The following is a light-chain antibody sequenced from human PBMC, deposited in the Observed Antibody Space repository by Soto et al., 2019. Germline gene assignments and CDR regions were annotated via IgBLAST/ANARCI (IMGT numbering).Light chain of an antibody. CDR1: QPINSW. CDR3: QQYKTYPFS. V-gene: IGKV1-5*01. Sequence: DVQMTHSPSTLSASVGDRVTITCRASQPINSWLAWFQQKLGKAPQLLIHDASSLESGVPPRFSGIGFGTDFAVAITNLQPEDVSTDYCQQYKTYPFSLGQGAQVDIK. CDR2: DAS. J-gene: IGKJ2*03.